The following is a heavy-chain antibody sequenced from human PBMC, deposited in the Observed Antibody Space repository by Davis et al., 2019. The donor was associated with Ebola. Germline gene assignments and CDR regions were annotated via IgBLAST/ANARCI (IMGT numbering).Heavy chain of an antibody. CDR3: ARLGYSYGYNYYYYGMDV. D-gene: IGHD5-18*01. CDR2: IYYSGST. Sequence: MPSETLSLTCTVSGGSISSGDYYWSWIRQPPGKGLEWIGYIYYSGSTYYNPSLKSRVTISVDTSKNQFSLKLSSVTAADTAVYYCARLGYSYGYNYYYYGMDVWGQGTTVTVSS. J-gene: IGHJ6*02. CDR1: GGSISSGDYY. V-gene: IGHV4-30-4*01.